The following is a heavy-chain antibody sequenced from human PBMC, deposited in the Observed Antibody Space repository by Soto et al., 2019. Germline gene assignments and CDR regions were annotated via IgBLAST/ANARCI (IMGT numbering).Heavy chain of an antibody. CDR3: AREGGYSYGSYGMDV. CDR1: GYTFTGYY. CDR2: INPNSGGT. Sequence: ASVKVSCKASGYTFTGYYMHWVRQAPGQGLEWMGWINPNSGGTNYAQKFQGWVTMTRDTSISTAYMELSRLRSDDTAVYYCAREGGYSYGSYGMDVWCQGTTVTVSS. J-gene: IGHJ6*02. V-gene: IGHV1-2*04. D-gene: IGHD5-18*01.